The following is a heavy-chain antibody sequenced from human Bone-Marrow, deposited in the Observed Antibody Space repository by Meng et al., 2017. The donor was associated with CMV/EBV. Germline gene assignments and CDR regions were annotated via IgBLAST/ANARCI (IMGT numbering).Heavy chain of an antibody. D-gene: IGHD2-2*01. CDR1: GFTFDDYG. J-gene: IGHJ6*02. Sequence: GESLKISCAASGFTFDDYGMSWVRQAPGKGLEWVSGINWNGGSTGYADSVKGRFTISRDNAKNSLYLQMNSLRAEDTALYYCARAYCSSTSCKASGGGYDFWSGYYYYYGMDVWGQGTTVTVSS. CDR3: ARAYCSSTSCKASGGGYDFWSGYYYYYGMDV. CDR2: INWNGGST. V-gene: IGHV3-20*04.